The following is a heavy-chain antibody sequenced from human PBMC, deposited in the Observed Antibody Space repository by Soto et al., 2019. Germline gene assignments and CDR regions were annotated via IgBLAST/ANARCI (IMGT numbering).Heavy chain of an antibody. J-gene: IGHJ3*02. D-gene: IGHD3-10*01. V-gene: IGHV1-18*01. CDR3: ARGLLLWFGELLDAFDI. CDR2: ISAYNGNT. Sequence: ASVKVSCKASGYTFTSYGISWVRQAPGQGLAWMGWISAYNGNTNYAQKLQGRVTMTTDTSTSTAYMELRSLRSDDTAVYYCARGLLLWFGELLDAFDIWGQGTMVTVSS. CDR1: GYTFTSYG.